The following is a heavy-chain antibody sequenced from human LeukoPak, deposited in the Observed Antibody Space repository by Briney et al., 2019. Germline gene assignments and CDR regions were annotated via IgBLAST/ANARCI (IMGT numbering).Heavy chain of an antibody. V-gene: IGHV4-30-4*08. CDR2: IHYTGST. Sequence: SETLSLTCTVSGGSISSSDYYWSWIRQPPGKGLEWNGYIHYTGSTYYNPSLNSRVTISVDTSKNQFSLKLSSVTAADTAVYYCARTYYGSGSLYYFDYWGQGTLVTVSS. J-gene: IGHJ4*02. D-gene: IGHD3-10*01. CDR3: ARTYYGSGSLYYFDY. CDR1: GGSISSSDYY.